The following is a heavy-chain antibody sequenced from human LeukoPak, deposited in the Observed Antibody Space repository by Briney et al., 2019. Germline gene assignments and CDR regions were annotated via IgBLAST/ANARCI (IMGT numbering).Heavy chain of an antibody. D-gene: IGHD1-26*01. CDR2: ISGSGSST. CDR1: A. V-gene: IGHV3-23*01. Sequence: AMSWVRQAPGXXLEWVSGISGSGSSTYYADPVKGRFTISRDNAKNSLYLQMNSLRADDTALYYCARVPVPNTGTYFDCWGQGTLVTVSS. J-gene: IGHJ4*02. CDR3: ARVPVPNTGTYFDC.